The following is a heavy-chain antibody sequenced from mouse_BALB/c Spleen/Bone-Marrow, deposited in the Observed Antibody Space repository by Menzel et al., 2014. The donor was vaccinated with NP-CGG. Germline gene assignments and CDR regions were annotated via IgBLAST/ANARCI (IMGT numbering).Heavy chain of an antibody. CDR3: TRWGVYDYDGGFAY. J-gene: IGHJ3*01. CDR1: GYSFISYW. V-gene: IGHV1-5*01. Sequence: VQLQQSGTVLARPGASVKMSCKASGYSFISYWMHWVKQRPGKGLEWIGAIYPGNSDASYNQKVKGKAKLTAVTSASTAYMELISLTNEDSAVYYCTRWGVYDYDGGFAYWGQGTLVTVSA. CDR2: IYPGNSDA. D-gene: IGHD2-4*01.